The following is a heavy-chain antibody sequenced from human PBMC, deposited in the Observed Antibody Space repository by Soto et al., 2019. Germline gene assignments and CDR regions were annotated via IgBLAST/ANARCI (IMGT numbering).Heavy chain of an antibody. CDR1: GFTFRDYA. Sequence: EVQLLESGGGLVQPGGSLRLSCAASGFTFRDYAMSWVRQAPGKGLEWVATVTGSGDSANYAESVKGRFTVSRDNTKNTLDLQMSSLRAEDTAVYYCATVHSTSRSFDYWGQGTLVTVSS. CDR3: ATVHSTSRSFDY. V-gene: IGHV3-23*01. D-gene: IGHD6-6*01. J-gene: IGHJ4*02. CDR2: VTGSGDSA.